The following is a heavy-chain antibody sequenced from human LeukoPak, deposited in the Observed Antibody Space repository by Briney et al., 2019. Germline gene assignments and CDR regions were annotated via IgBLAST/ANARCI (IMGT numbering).Heavy chain of an antibody. CDR1: GFTFSSYA. CDR3: TRFLWARDGNNYDH. D-gene: IGHD5-24*01. J-gene: IGHJ4*02. CDR2: ISGSGGST. Sequence: EAGGSLRLSCAASGFTFSSYAMSWVRQAPGKGLEWVSAISGSGGSTYYADSVKGRFTISRDNSKNTLYLQMNSRRAEDTAVYYCTRFLWARDGNNYDHWGQGTLVTVSS. V-gene: IGHV3-23*01.